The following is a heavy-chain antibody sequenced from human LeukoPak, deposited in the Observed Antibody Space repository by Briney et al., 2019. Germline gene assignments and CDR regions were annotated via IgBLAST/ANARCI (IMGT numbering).Heavy chain of an antibody. J-gene: IGHJ4*02. D-gene: IGHD1-26*01. CDR3: TRLGGSYYTY. CDR1: GFTFSSYW. V-gene: IGHV3-7*01. Sequence: GGSLRLSCAASGFTFSSYWMSWVRQASGKGLEWVANIKQDGGEKYYVDSAKGRFTISRDNAKNSLFLQMNSLRAEDTAVYYCTRLGGSYYTYWGQGTLVTVSS. CDR2: IKQDGGEK.